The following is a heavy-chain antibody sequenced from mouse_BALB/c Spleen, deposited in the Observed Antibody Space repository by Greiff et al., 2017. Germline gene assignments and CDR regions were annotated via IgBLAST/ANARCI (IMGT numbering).Heavy chain of an antibody. CDR2: INPSTGYT. CDR1: GYTFTSYW. CDR3: ARLGGYSWFAY. V-gene: IGHV1-7*01. D-gene: IGHD2-3*01. J-gene: IGHJ3*01. Sequence: VQLVESGAELAKPGASVKMSCKASGYTFTSYWMHWVKQRPGQGLEWIGYINPSTGYTEYNQKFKDKATLTADKSSSTAYMQLSSLTSEDSAVYYCARLGGYSWFAYWGQGTLVTVSA.